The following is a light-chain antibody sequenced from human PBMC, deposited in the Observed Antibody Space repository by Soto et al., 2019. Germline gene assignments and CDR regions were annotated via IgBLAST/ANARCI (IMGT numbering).Light chain of an antibody. CDR1: QGIKDY. V-gene: IGKV3-15*01. Sequence: EIVMTQSPATLSVSPGERATLSCRASQGIKDYVAWFQQKPCQAPRLLIYGASTRATAIPDRISGSGAGTEFTLSISNLRSEHFAVYSCQQYNTWPRTCGQGTKVETK. CDR3: QQYNTWPRT. J-gene: IGKJ1*01. CDR2: GAS.